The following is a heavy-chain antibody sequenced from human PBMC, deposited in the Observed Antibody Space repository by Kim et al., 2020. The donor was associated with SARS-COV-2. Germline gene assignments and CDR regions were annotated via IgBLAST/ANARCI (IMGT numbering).Heavy chain of an antibody. CDR1: GGSISSSSYY. J-gene: IGHJ4*02. CDR2: IYYSGST. V-gene: IGHV4-39*01. D-gene: IGHD3-22*01. Sequence: SETLSLTCTVSGGSISSSSYYWGWIRRPPGKGLEWIGSIYYSGSTYYNPSLKSRVTISVDTSKNQFSLKLSSVTAADTAVYYCARQMGITMIVVVISTHFDYWGQGTLVTVSS. CDR3: ARQMGITMIVVVISTHFDY.